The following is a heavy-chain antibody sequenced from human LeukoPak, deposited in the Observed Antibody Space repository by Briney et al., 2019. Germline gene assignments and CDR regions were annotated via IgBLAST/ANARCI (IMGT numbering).Heavy chain of an antibody. CDR2: MNPNSGNT. CDR1: GYTFTSYD. Sequence: ASVKVSCKASGYTFTSYDINWVRRATGQGLEWMGWMNPNSGNTGYAQKFQGRVTMTRNTSISTAYMELSSRRSEDTAVYYCARAVTLRGIDYWGQGTLVTVSS. J-gene: IGHJ4*02. D-gene: IGHD1-26*01. CDR3: ARAVTLRGIDY. V-gene: IGHV1-8*01.